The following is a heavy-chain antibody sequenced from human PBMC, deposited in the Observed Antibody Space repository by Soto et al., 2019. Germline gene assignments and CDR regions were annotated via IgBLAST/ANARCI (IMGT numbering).Heavy chain of an antibody. J-gene: IGHJ4*02. CDR3: ARDHHRYSGYDYVDY. D-gene: IGHD5-12*01. Sequence: PGGSLRLSCGASGFTFSDYYMSWIRHAPGKGLEWVSYISSSSTYTNYADSVKGRFTISSDNAKDSLYLQMNSLRAEDTAVYYCARDHHRYSGYDYVDYWGQGTLVTVSS. CDR2: ISSSSTYT. CDR1: GFTFSDYY. V-gene: IGHV3-11*05.